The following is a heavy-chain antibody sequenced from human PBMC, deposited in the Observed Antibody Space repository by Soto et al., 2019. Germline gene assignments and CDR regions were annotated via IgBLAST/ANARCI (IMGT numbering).Heavy chain of an antibody. D-gene: IGHD3-10*01. Sequence: QITLKECGPTLVKPTQTLTLTCTLSGFLLNTNGEGVGWIRQPPGKALEWLALIYRNDDKRYTPSLKSRLTIANHTSKNQVVLSMTNMDPVDTARDYCPNRLAFASVGQSISFDYWGQGTLITVSS. V-gene: IGHV2-5*01. CDR3: PNRLAFASVGQSISFDY. CDR1: GFLLNTNGEG. CDR2: IYRNDDK. J-gene: IGHJ4*02.